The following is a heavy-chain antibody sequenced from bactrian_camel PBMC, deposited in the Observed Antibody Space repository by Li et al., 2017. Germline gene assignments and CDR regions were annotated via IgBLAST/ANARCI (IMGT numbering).Heavy chain of an antibody. CDR3: AAESAVEHRGHRYPLCRARSADFGY. D-gene: IGHD6*01. V-gene: IGHV3S54*01. Sequence: HVQLVESGGGSVEAGGSQRLSCAASGYDGTMYCVAWFRQVPGKQREGVAAIRTDLVRTYYADSVKGRFTISIESASKTLYLQMNSLKPEDTAMYYCAAESAVEHRGHRYPLCRARSADFGYWGQGTQVTVS. CDR2: IRTDLVRT. CDR1: GYDGTMYC. J-gene: IGHJ6*01.